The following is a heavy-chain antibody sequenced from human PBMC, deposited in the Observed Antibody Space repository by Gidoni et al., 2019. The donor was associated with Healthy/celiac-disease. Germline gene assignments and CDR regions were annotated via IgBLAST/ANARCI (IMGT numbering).Heavy chain of an antibody. CDR2: ISGSGGST. Sequence: EVQLLESGGGLVQPGVSLRLSCAASGFTVSSYAMGWVRQAPGQGLEWVSAISGSGGSTYYADSVNGRFTISRDNSKNTLYLQMNSLRAEDTAVYYCAKGIAVAGTGYYGMDVWGQGTTVTVSS. V-gene: IGHV3-23*01. J-gene: IGHJ6*02. CDR1: GFTVSSYA. CDR3: AKGIAVAGTGYYGMDV. D-gene: IGHD6-19*01.